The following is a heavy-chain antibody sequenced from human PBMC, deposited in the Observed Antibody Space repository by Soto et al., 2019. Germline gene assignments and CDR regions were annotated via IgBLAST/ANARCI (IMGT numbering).Heavy chain of an antibody. J-gene: IGHJ6*02. D-gene: IGHD3-10*01. CDR1: GGTFSSYA. V-gene: IGHV1-69*01. Sequence: QVQLVQSGAEVKKPGSSVKVSCKASGGTFSSYAISWVRQAPGQGLEWMGGIIPIFGTANYAQKFQGRVTSAADESKSTADMELSSLRSEDTAVYYCASWDSPWVLGVGYGMDVWGQGTTVTVSS. CDR3: ASWDSPWVLGVGYGMDV. CDR2: IIPIFGTA.